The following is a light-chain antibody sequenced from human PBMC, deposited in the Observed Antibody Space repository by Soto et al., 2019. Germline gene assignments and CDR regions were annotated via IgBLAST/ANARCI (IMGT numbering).Light chain of an antibody. CDR1: SSNIGTNT. CDR3: EAWDDSLYGAV. Sequence: LTQPPAASGTPGQRVTISCSGSSSNIGTNTVNWYQQLPGTAPKLLIYSNDLRPSGVPDRFSGSKSGTSASLAISGLQSEDEADYYCEAWDDSLYGAVFGGGTKLTVL. J-gene: IGLJ2*01. CDR2: SND. V-gene: IGLV1-44*01.